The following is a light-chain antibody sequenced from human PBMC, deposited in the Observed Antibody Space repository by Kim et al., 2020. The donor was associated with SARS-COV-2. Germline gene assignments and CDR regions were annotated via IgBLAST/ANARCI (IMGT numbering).Light chain of an antibody. CDR2: GAS. CDR3: QQYNDWPFT. V-gene: IGKV3-15*01. Sequence: EVVMTQSPTTLSVSPGERATLACRASQSVSSNLAWYRQKPGQAPRLLIYGASTRAPGIPARFSGSGSGTEFTLTISSLQSEDFALYYCQQYNDWPFTFGQGTKLEI. J-gene: IGKJ2*01. CDR1: QSVSSN.